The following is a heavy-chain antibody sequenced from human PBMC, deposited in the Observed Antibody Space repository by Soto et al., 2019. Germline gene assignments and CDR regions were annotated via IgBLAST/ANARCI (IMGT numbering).Heavy chain of an antibody. J-gene: IGHJ5*02. Sequence: GGSLRLSCAASGFTFSSYAMHWVRQAPGKGLEWVAVISYDGSNKYYADSVKGRFTISRDNSKNTLYLQMNSLRAEDTAVYYCASLHPRSWGQGTLVTVSS. V-gene: IGHV3-30-3*01. CDR3: ASLHPRS. CDR1: GFTFSSYA. CDR2: ISYDGSNK.